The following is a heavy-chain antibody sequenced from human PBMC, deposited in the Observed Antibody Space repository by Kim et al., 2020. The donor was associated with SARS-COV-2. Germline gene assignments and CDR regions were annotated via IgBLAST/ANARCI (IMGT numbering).Heavy chain of an antibody. CDR3: ARGRITMFGVVTEFDS. J-gene: IGHJ4*02. D-gene: IGHD3-3*01. Sequence: SETLSLTCTVSGGSISSGGYYWSWIRQHPGKGLEWIGYIYYSGSTYYNPSLKSRVTISVDTSKNQFSLKLSSVTAADTAVYYCARGRITMFGVVTEFDSWGQGTLVTVSS. CDR2: IYYSGST. V-gene: IGHV4-31*03. CDR1: GGSISSGGYY.